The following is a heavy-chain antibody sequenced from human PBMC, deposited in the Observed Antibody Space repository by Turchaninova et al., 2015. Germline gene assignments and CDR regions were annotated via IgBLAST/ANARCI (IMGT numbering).Heavy chain of an antibody. V-gene: IGHV4-39*01. CDR3: ARHSPFDS. CDR1: GGSINSPTSY. Sequence: QLPLQESGPGLVKPSETLSLTCSVSGGSINSPTSYWGWVRQPPGEGVEWSGSRWFSVKTYYNPSLKNRVTISIDASKSQFSLQVTSVTATDTAVYFCARHSPFDSWGQGTLVTVSS. J-gene: IGHJ5*01. CDR2: RWFSVKT.